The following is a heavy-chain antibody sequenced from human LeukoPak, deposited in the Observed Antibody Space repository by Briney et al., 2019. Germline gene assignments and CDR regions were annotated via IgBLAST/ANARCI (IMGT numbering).Heavy chain of an antibody. CDR2: IWYDGRNK. V-gene: IGHV3-33*01. CDR3: ARDPPAGDY. D-gene: IGHD6-13*01. J-gene: IGHJ4*02. Sequence: GGSLRVSCAASGFTFSSYGMHWVRQAPGEGLEWVAVIWYDGRNKYYADSVKGRFTISRDNSKNTLYLQMNSLRAEDTAVYYCARDPPAGDYWGQGTLVTVSS. CDR1: GFTFSSYG.